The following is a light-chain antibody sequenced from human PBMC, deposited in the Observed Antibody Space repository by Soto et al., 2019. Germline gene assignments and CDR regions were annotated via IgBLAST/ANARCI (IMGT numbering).Light chain of an antibody. CDR3: SSYTSSSTLYV. CDR1: SSDVGGYNY. CDR2: EVS. J-gene: IGLJ1*01. Sequence: SALSQPASVSGSPGQSITICCTGTSSDVGGYNYVSWYQQHPGKAPKLMIYEVSNRPSGVSNRFSGSKSGNTASLTISGLQAEDEADYYCSSYTSSSTLYVFGTGTKATLL. V-gene: IGLV2-14*01.